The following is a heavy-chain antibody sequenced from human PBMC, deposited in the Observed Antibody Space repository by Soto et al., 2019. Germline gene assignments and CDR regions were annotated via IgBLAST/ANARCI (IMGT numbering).Heavy chain of an antibody. CDR2: ISAYNGNT. J-gene: IGHJ6*03. CDR3: ASGPYYYYMDV. Sequence: ASVKVSCKASGYTFTSYGISWVRQAPGQRLKWIGWISAYNGNTNYAQKQQGRVTMTTDTSTTTAYMELRRLRSEDTAVYYCASGPYYYYMDVWGKGTTVTVSS. CDR1: GYTFTSYG. V-gene: IGHV1-18*01.